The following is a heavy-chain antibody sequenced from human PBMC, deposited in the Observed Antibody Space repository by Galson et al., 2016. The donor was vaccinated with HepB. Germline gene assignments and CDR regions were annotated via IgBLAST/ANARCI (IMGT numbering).Heavy chain of an antibody. J-gene: IGHJ6*02. CDR1: GFIVSNDY. V-gene: IGHV3-53*01. Sequence: SLRLSCAASGFIVSNDYMNWVRQAPGKGLEWVSVSYGGGNTYYAESVKGRFTISGDNSKNTVFLEMNNLRTDDTAVYYCARDPGLRNGMDVWGQGTTVTVSS. CDR3: ARDPGLRNGMDV. CDR2: SYGGGNT.